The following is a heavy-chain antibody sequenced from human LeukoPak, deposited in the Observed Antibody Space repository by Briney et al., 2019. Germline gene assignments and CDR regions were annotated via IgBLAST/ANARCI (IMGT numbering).Heavy chain of an antibody. J-gene: IGHJ4*02. CDR1: GFTFSDYA. CDR3: AKAGIGADGPGFLCEY. D-gene: IGHD1-1*01. CDR2: ASYYVGKQ. Sequence: GGSLTLSCAASGFTFSDYAMSWVRQAPGKGLEWVSTASYYVGKQYHADSVRGRFTVSRDNSRNTVSLQMSSLRVEDTGIYYCAKAGIGADGPGFLCEYWGQGTLVTVSS. V-gene: IGHV3-23*01.